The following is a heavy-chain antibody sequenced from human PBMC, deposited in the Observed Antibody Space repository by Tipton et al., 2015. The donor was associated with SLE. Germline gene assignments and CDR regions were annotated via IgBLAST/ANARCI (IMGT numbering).Heavy chain of an antibody. J-gene: IGHJ4*02. CDR1: GGSFSGYY. Sequence: GLVKPSETLSLTCAVSGGSFSGYYWGWIRQPPGKGLEWIGEINQSGTTKFSPSLKSRVTISLHTSKNQFSLSLNSVTAADTAVYYCATYYGTGGYSYWGQGMLVTVSS. D-gene: IGHD3-10*01. CDR3: ATYYGTGGYSY. CDR2: INQSGTT. V-gene: IGHV4-34*01.